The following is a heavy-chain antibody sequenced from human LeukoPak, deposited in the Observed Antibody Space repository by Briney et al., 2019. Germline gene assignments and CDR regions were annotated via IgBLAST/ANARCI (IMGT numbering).Heavy chain of an antibody. CDR2: ISSSSSTI. J-gene: IGHJ3*02. CDR3: AKADTAMTIYAFDI. CDR1: GFTFSSYA. Sequence: GGSLRLSCAASGFTFSSYAMSWVRQAPGKGLEWVSYISSSSSTIYYADSVKGRFTISRDNAKNSLYLQMNSLRAEDTAVYYCAKADTAMTIYAFDIWGQGTMVTVSS. V-gene: IGHV3-48*01. D-gene: IGHD5-18*01.